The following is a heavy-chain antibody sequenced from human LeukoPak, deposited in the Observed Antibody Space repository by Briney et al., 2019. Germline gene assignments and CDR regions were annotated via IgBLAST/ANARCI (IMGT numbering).Heavy chain of an antibody. CDR1: GFTFSNYG. Sequence: GGSLRLSCAASGFTFSNYGMHWVRQAPGKGLEWVSSISSSSGYIYYADSVKGRFTISRDNSKNTLYLQMNSLRAEDTAVYYCASKTGRGYYYYYMDVWGKGTTVTVSS. D-gene: IGHD1-1*01. V-gene: IGHV3-21*04. CDR2: ISSSSGYI. J-gene: IGHJ6*03. CDR3: ASKTGRGYYYYYMDV.